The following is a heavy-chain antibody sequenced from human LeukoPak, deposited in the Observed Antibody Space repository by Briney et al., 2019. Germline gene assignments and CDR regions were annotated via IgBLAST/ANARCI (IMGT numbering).Heavy chain of an antibody. D-gene: IGHD1-7*01. CDR1: GYSFTDYY. CDR3: ARDGITGTMGAFDP. Sequence: ASVKVSCEASGYSFTDYYINWVRQAPGQGLEWMGWINPNSGGTNYAQKFQGRVTMTRDTSISTAYMELSRLRSDDTAVYYCARDGITGTMGAFDPWGQGTLVTVSS. CDR2: INPNSGGT. V-gene: IGHV1-2*02. J-gene: IGHJ5*02.